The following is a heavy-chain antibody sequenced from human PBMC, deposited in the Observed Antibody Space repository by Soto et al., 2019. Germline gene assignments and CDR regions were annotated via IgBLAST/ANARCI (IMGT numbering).Heavy chain of an antibody. CDR1: GGTFSSYT. Sequence: ASVKVSCKASGGTFSSYTISWVRQAPGQGLEWMGRIIPILGIANYAQKFQGRVTITADKSTSTAYMELSSLRSEDTAVYYCAAITMVRGVVNSYYYMDVWGKGTTVTVSS. D-gene: IGHD3-10*01. CDR2: IIPILGIA. V-gene: IGHV1-69*02. J-gene: IGHJ6*03. CDR3: AAITMVRGVVNSYYYMDV.